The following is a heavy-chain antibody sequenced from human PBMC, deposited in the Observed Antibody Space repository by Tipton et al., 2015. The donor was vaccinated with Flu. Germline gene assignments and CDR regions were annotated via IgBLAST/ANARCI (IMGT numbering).Heavy chain of an antibody. CDR2: IKQDGSEK. V-gene: IGHV3-7*01. J-gene: IGHJ4*02. Sequence: GSLRLSCAASGFTFSDYWMHWVRQAPGKGLEWVANIKQDGSEKYYVDSVKGRFTISRDNAKNSLYLQMNSLRAEDTAVYYCARAIAAAGSHWGQGILVTVSS. D-gene: IGHD6-13*01. CDR3: ARAIAAAGSH. CDR1: GFTFSDYW.